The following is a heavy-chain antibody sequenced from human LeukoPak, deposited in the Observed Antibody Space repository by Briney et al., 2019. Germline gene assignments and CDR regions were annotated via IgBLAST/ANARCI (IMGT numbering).Heavy chain of an antibody. D-gene: IGHD5-18*01. V-gene: IGHV3-30-3*01. CDR2: ISYDGSNK. CDR1: GFTFSSYA. Sequence: PGGSLRVSCAASGFTFSSYAMHWVRQAPGKGLEWVAVISYDGSNKYYADSVKGRFTISRDNSKNTLYLQMNSLRAEDTAVYYCARDLAAMASPDYWGQGTLVTVSS. J-gene: IGHJ4*02. CDR3: ARDLAAMASPDY.